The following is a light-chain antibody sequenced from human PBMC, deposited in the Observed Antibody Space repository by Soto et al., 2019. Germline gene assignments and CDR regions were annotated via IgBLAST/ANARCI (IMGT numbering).Light chain of an antibody. V-gene: IGKV1-5*03. Sequence: IQMTQSPSTLSASVGDRITITCRASQSVANWLAWYQQKPGKAPKLLIYTTSAFHTGVPSRFSSSGSGTEFTLTISSLQPDDFATYYCQQYNTCPRTFGPGTKVEI. CDR3: QQYNTCPRT. J-gene: IGKJ3*01. CDR1: QSVANW. CDR2: TTS.